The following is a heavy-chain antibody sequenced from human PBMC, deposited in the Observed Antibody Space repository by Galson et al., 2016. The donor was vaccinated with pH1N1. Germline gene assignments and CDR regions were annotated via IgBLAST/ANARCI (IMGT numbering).Heavy chain of an antibody. CDR3: ARRKKSWSLTLDY. Sequence: SLRLSCAASGFTVSSTDMSWVRQAPGKGLEWVSLLYSSGFTYYADSLKGRFTISRDNSKNTLYLQMNSLTAEDTAVYYCARRKKSWSLTLDYWGQGTLVTASS. D-gene: IGHD6-13*01. J-gene: IGHJ4*02. V-gene: IGHV3-53*01. CDR2: LYSSGFT. CDR1: GFTVSSTD.